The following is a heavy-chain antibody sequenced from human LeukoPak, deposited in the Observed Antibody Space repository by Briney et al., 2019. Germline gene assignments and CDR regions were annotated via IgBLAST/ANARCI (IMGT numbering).Heavy chain of an antibody. J-gene: IGHJ4*02. V-gene: IGHV3-23*01. CDR2: ISADGDST. CDR1: GFTFRSYA. D-gene: IGHD2-2*01. CDR3: AKRRYCTSASCHDFDY. Sequence: GGSLRLSCAASGFTFRSYAMNWVRQAPGKGLEWVSAISADGDSTYYADSVKGRFTISRDNSKNTLYLQMNSLRPGDTAVYYCAKRRYCTSASCHDFDYCGQGTLLTVSS.